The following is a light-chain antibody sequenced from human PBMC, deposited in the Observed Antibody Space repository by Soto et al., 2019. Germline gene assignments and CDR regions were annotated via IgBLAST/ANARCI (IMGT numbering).Light chain of an antibody. V-gene: IGKV1-39*01. J-gene: IGKJ5*01. CDR3: QQTYSTLSLA. CDR2: AAS. CDR1: ESISRH. Sequence: DIQMTKSPSSLSASVGDRVTITCRASESISRHLNWYQQKPGKAPKILIYAASTLQNGVPSRFRGSGSGTDFTLTITNLQPEDFATYYCQQTYSTLSLAFGQGTLLDIK.